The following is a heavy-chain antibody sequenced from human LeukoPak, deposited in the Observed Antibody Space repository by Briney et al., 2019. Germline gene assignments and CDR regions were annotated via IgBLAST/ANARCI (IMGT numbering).Heavy chain of an antibody. CDR3: ARDPDSSGGGLDY. V-gene: IGHV3-7*01. CDR1: GLTFSNFG. D-gene: IGHD6-19*01. J-gene: IGHJ4*02. Sequence: GGSLRLSCAASGLTFSNFGMSWVRQAPGKGLEWVANIKQDGSEKYYVDSVKGRFTMSRDNAKNSLYLQMNSLRAEDTAVYYCARDPDSSGGGLDYWGQGTLVTVSS. CDR2: IKQDGSEK.